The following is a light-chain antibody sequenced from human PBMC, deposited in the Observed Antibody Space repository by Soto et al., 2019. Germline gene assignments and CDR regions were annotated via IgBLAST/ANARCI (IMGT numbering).Light chain of an antibody. CDR3: QQYNSYSPT. J-gene: IGKJ1*01. CDR1: QSISVW. CDR2: KAS. Sequence: DIQMPQSPSTLSASVGDRVTITCRASQSISVWLAWYQQKAGKAPNLLIYKASRLESGVPSRFSGSGSETEFTLTISGLQPGDSATYYCQQYNSYSPTFGQGTKVEVK. V-gene: IGKV1-5*03.